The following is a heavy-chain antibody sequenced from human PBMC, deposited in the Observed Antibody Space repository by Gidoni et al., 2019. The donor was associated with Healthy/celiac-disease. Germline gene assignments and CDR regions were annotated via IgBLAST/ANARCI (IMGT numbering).Heavy chain of an antibody. D-gene: IGHD2-15*01. CDR3: ARDGYNCSGGSCYRAYYYYGMDV. CDR1: GGTFSSYA. J-gene: IGHJ6*02. CDR2: IIPIFGTA. Sequence: QVQLVQSGAEVKKPGSSVKVSCKASGGTFSSYAISWVRQAPGQGLEWMGGIIPIFGTANYAQKVQGRVTITADESTSTAYMELSSLRSEDTAVYYCARDGYNCSGGSCYRAYYYYGMDVWGQGTTVTVSS. V-gene: IGHV1-69*01.